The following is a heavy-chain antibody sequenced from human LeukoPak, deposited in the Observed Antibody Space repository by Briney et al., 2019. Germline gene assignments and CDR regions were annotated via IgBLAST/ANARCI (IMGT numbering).Heavy chain of an antibody. CDR1: GFTFDDYG. J-gene: IGHJ4*02. V-gene: IGHV3-7*01. D-gene: IGHD1-1*01. CDR3: GRYLRSTSGSI. CDR2: INEDGSDK. Sequence: GGSLRLSCAASGFTFDDYGMSWVRHAPGKGLEWVASINEDGSDKYYVDSVKGRLTISRDNAKNSLYLQMNSLRADDTAVYHCGRYLRSTSGSIWGQGTLVTVS.